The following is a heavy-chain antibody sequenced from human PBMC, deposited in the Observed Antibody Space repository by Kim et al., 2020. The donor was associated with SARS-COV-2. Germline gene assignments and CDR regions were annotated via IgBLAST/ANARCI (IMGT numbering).Heavy chain of an antibody. Sequence: ASVKVSCKASGYAFTTYQMHWVRQAPGQGLEWMGIIDHSGGSTNYAQKIQGRVTMTWDTSATTVYMELSSLRSEDTGMYYCARDRRGGNYVVDFWGQGTLGTVSS. CDR3: ARDRRGGNYVVDF. V-gene: IGHV1-46*01. D-gene: IGHD1-26*01. CDR1: GYAFTTYQ. J-gene: IGHJ4*02. CDR2: IDHSGGST.